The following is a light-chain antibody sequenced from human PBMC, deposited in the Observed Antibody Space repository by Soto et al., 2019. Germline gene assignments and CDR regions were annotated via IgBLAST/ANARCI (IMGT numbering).Light chain of an antibody. Sequence: QSVLTQPPSVSGSPAQSVTISCTGTSSDVGSYNRVSWYQQPPGTAPKLMIYEVSNRPSGVPDRFSGSKSGNTASLTISGLQAEDEADYYCSSYTSTSTYVFGPGTKVTVL. V-gene: IGLV2-18*02. J-gene: IGLJ1*01. CDR1: SSDVGSYNR. CDR3: SSYTSTSTYV. CDR2: EVS.